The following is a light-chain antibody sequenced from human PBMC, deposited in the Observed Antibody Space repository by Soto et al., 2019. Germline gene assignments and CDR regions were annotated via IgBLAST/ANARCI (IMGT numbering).Light chain of an antibody. CDR2: GAS. CDR1: QSISSN. V-gene: IGKV3-15*01. Sequence: EIVMTQSPATLSVSPGERVTLSCGASQSISSNLAWYQQKPGQAPRLLIYGASSRAPGIPARISGSGSGTEFTLTISSLQSEDFGVYYCQQYNNWPLTFGPGTKVDIK. J-gene: IGKJ3*01. CDR3: QQYNNWPLT.